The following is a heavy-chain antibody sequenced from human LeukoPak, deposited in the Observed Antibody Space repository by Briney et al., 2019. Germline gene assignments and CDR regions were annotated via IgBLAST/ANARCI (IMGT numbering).Heavy chain of an antibody. CDR1: GGSISSYY. Sequence: PSETLSLTCTVSGGSISSYYWSWIRQPPGKGLEWIGYIYYSGSTNYNPSLKSRVTISVDTSKNQFSLKLSSATAADTAVYYCARGDYGGSNFDYWGQGTLVTVSS. J-gene: IGHJ4*02. D-gene: IGHD4-23*01. V-gene: IGHV4-59*01. CDR2: IYYSGST. CDR3: ARGDYGGSNFDY.